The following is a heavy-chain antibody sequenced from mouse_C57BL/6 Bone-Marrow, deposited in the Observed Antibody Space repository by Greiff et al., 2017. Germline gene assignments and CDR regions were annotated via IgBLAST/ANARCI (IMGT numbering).Heavy chain of an antibody. CDR1: GYTFTSYW. CDR3: ARRRGKGLRRGDYYAMDY. J-gene: IGHJ4*01. Sequence: VQLQQPGAELVRPGSSVKLSCKASGYTFTSYWMDWVKQRPGQGLEWIGNIYPSDSETHYNQKFKDKATLTVDKSSSTAYMQLSRLTSEDSAVYYGARRRGKGLRRGDYYAMDYWGQGTSVTVSS. V-gene: IGHV1-61*01. CDR2: IYPSDSET. D-gene: IGHD2-4*01.